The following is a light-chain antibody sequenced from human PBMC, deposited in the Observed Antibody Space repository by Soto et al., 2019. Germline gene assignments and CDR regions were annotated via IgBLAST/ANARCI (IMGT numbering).Light chain of an antibody. CDR3: QTWGTGIHV. CDR1: SGHSSYA. Sequence: QPVLTQSPSASASLGASVKLTCTLSSGHSSYAIAWHQQQPEKGPRYLMKLNSXXSHSKGXXXXDRFSGSSSGAERYLTISSLQSEDEADYYCQTWGTGIHVFGTGTKLTVL. J-gene: IGLJ1*01. CDR2: LNSXXSH. V-gene: IGLV4-69*01.